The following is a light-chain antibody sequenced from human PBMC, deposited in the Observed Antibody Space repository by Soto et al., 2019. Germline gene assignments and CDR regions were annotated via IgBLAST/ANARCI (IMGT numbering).Light chain of an antibody. J-gene: IGLJ2*01. CDR3: ASWDDSLDGPV. CDR1: SSNIERNS. V-gene: IGLV1-44*01. Sequence: QSVLTQPPSASGPPGQRVTISCSGGSSNIERNSVEWYQQLPGTAPKLLIHSNDQRPSGVPDRFSGSKSVTSASLAITGLQSEDEADYYCASWDDSLDGPVFGGGTQLTVL. CDR2: SND.